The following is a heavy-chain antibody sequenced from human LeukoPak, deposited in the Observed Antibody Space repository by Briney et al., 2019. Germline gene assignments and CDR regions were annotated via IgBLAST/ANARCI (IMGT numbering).Heavy chain of an antibody. CDR2: TFYRSKWYS. CDR1: GGSVSSNTAA. D-gene: IGHD4-17*01. J-gene: IGHJ4*02. CDR3: ASTHGQQIDY. Sequence: TSQTLSLTCAISGGSVSSNTAAWHWIRQSPSRGLEWLGKTFYRSKWYSDYAVSVKSRITINPDTSKNQVSLQLSSVTPEDTAVYFCASTHGQQIDYWGQGTLVTVSS. V-gene: IGHV6-1*01.